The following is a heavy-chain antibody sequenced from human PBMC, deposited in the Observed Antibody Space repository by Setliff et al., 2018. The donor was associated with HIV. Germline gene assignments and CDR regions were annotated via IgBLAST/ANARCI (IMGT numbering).Heavy chain of an antibody. V-gene: IGHV1-46*01. CDR2: FNTSGGSA. J-gene: IGHJ4*01. D-gene: IGHD6-19*01. CDR1: GYTFTSYP. CDR3: ARNQGDASGWYAGDY. Sequence: ASVKVSCKASGYTFTSYPMHWVRQAPGQGLEWMGVFNTSGGSAGYAEKFRGRVTMTRDTSTNTVYMDLRNLRSEDTAVYYCARNQGDASGWYAGDYWGHGTLVTVSS.